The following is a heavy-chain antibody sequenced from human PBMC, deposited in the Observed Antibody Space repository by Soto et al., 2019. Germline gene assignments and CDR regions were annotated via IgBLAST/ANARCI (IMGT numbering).Heavy chain of an antibody. Sequence: EVLLVESGGGFVQPGGSLRLSCAASGFTVSNNYMTWVRQAPGKGLEWVSVIQGGGSISYADSVRDRFTISRDSSKNTVFLKMSSLRPEDTAVYFCARGEGSGSNALGDWGQGTLVTVSS. D-gene: IGHD3-10*01. CDR1: GFTVSNNY. CDR2: IQGGGSI. V-gene: IGHV3-66*01. CDR3: ARGEGSGSNALGD. J-gene: IGHJ4*02.